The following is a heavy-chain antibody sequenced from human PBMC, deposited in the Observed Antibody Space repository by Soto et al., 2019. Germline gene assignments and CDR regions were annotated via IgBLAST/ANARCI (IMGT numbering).Heavy chain of an antibody. CDR1: GGNFRSES. V-gene: IGHV1-69*12. Sequence: QVHLVQSGAEVKKPGSSVKVSCKASGGNFRSESINWVRQAPGQGLEWMGGIIPFFGTSDYAQKFQGRLTIPADESRTRADMELSTLACQNAAVYYSARGQECGANGDSEDIWGQ. CDR2: IIPFFGTS. J-gene: IGHJ6*01. CDR3: ARGQECGANGDSEDI. D-gene: IGHD7-27*01.